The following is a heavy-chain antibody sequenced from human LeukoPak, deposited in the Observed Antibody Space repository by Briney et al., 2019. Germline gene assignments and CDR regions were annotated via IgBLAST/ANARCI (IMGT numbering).Heavy chain of an antibody. CDR2: IYSGGST. Sequence: GGSLRLSCAASRFTVSSNYMSWVRQAPGKGLEWVSVIYSGGSTYYADSVKGRFTISRDNAKNSLFLQMNSLRIEDAALYYCAKGLERRYYYYGMDVWGQGTTVTVSS. CDR3: AKGLERRYYYYGMDV. V-gene: IGHV3-53*01. J-gene: IGHJ6*02. CDR1: RFTVSSNY. D-gene: IGHD1-1*01.